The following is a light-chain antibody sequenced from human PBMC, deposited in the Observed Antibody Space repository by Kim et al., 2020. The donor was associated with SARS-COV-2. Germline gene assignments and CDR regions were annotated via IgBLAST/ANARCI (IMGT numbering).Light chain of an antibody. CDR2: GKN. V-gene: IGLV3-19*01. J-gene: IGLJ2*01. CDR3: SARDSSGNHVV. CDR1: SLSSYY. Sequence: HTVRFTCHGHSLSSYYASWYQQKPGPAPVLFIYGKNTRPSGVPSRFSGSSSGNTASFTITGAQAEDEADYYCSARDSSGNHVVFGGGTQLTVL.